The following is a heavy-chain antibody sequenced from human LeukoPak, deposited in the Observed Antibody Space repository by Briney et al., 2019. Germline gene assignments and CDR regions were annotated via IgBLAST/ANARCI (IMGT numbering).Heavy chain of an antibody. V-gene: IGHV3-21*01. J-gene: IGHJ4*02. Sequence: GGSLRLSCAASGFTFSSYSMKWVRQAPGEGLEWVSSISSSSSHIYYADSVKGRFTISRDNAKNSLYLQMNSLRAEDTAVYYCARGGCSSASCAFDYWGQGTLVTVSS. CDR3: ARGGCSSASCAFDY. D-gene: IGHD2-2*01. CDR2: ISSSSSHI. CDR1: GFTFSSYS.